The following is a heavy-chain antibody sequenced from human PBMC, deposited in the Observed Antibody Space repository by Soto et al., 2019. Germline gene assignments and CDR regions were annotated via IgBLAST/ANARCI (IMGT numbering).Heavy chain of an antibody. CDR1: GFTFSSNA. D-gene: IGHD5-12*01. CDR3: ATVATNSYNWLDP. CDR2: INSGGSKT. V-gene: IGHV3-74*01. J-gene: IGHJ5*02. Sequence: GGSLRLSCAASGFTFSSNAMSWVRQAPGKGLVWVSRINSGGSKTCYADSVKGRFTISRDNAKNTVYLQMNSLRAEDTAVYYCATVATNSYNWLDPWGQGTLVTVS.